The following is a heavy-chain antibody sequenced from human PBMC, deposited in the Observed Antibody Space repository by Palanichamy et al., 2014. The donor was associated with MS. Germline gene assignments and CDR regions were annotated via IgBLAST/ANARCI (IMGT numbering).Heavy chain of an antibody. V-gene: IGHV1-69*02. Sequence: QVQLVQSGAEVKKPGSSVKVSCKASGGTFSSYTISWVRQAPGQGLEWMGRIIPILGIANYAQKFQGRVTITADKSTGTAYMELSSLRSEDTAVYYCATGAGYGDDTDYWGQGTLVTVSS. CDR1: GGTFSSYT. CDR2: IIPILGIA. D-gene: IGHD4-17*01. CDR3: ATGAGYGDDTDY. J-gene: IGHJ4*02.